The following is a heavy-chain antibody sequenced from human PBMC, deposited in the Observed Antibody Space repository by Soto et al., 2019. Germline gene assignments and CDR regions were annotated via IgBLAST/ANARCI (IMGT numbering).Heavy chain of an antibody. CDR3: TTDSLPQWELTSPIYYYGMDV. Sequence: GGSLRLSCAASGFTFSNAWMNWVRQAPGKGLEWVGRIKSKTDGGTTDYAAPVKGRFTISRDDSKNTLYLQMNSLKTEDTAVYYCTTDSLPQWELTSPIYYYGMDVWGQGTTVTVSS. V-gene: IGHV3-15*07. J-gene: IGHJ6*02. CDR1: GFTFSNAW. D-gene: IGHD1-26*01. CDR2: IKSKTDGGTT.